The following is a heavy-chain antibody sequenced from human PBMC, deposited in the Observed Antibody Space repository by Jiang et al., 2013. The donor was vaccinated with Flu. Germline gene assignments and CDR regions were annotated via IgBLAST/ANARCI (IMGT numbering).Heavy chain of an antibody. D-gene: IGHD1-26*01. CDR1: GFTFSAYS. CDR3: ARKNMVGATELFDY. J-gene: IGHJ4*02. V-gene: IGHV3-21*01. Sequence: SGGGLVKPGGSLRLSCAASGFTFSAYSMNWVRQAPGKGLEWVSSISSNGGSIYYADSVKGRFTISRDNAKDSLSLQMNSLRAEDTAVYYCARKNMVGATELFDYWGQGXLVTVSS. CDR2: ISSNGGSI.